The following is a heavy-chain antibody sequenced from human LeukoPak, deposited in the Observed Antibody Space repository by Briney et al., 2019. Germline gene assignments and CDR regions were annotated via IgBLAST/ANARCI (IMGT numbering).Heavy chain of an antibody. Sequence: SETLSLTCTVSGGSISSSSYYWGWIRQPPGKGLEWIGSIYYSGSTNYNPSLKSRVTISVDTSKNQFSLKLSSVTAADTAVYYCARRTDGFDLWGRGTLVTVSS. CDR2: IYYSGST. CDR3: ARRTDGFDL. CDR1: GGSISSSSYY. V-gene: IGHV4-39*07. J-gene: IGHJ2*01. D-gene: IGHD5-24*01.